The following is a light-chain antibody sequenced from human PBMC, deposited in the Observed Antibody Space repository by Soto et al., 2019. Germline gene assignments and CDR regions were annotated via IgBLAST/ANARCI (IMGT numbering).Light chain of an antibody. V-gene: IGKV3-11*01. CDR3: QQRNFRPGGT. CDR2: DSS. J-gene: IGKJ1*01. Sequence: EIVLTQSPVILSVSPVDRATLSCRASQTVGTYLAWYQQKPGQAPRLLIYDSSNTAPGIPARFSGSGSGTDFTLTISRLEPEDFAVYFWQQRNFRPGGTFGQGTKVEIK. CDR1: QTVGTY.